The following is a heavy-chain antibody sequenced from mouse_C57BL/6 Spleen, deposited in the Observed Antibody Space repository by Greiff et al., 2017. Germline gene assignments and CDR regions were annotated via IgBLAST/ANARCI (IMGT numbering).Heavy chain of an antibody. J-gene: IGHJ4*01. CDR2: INPNNGGT. D-gene: IGHD1-1*01. CDR1: GYTFTDYY. Sequence: EVQLQQSGPELVKPGASVKISCKASGYTFTDYYMNWVKQSHGKSLEWIGDINPNNGGTSYNQKFKGKATLTVDKSSSTAYMELRSLTSEDSAVYYCARDGVYYGSPFYAMDYWGQGTSVTVSS. CDR3: ARDGVYYGSPFYAMDY. V-gene: IGHV1-26*01.